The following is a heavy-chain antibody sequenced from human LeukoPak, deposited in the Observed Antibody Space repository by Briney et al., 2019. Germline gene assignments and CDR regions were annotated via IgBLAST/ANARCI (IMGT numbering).Heavy chain of an antibody. J-gene: IGHJ4*02. CDR3: ARVYPGEHFDY. V-gene: IGHV4-4*02. D-gene: IGHD4-17*01. CDR2: IFHTGTT. Sequence: SGTLSLTCAVSGDSINNNDWWSWVRQPPGKGLEWIGEIFHTGTTHYSPSLKSRVTISVETSKNRFSLQLNSVTAADTAVYYCARVYPGEHFDYWGQGSLVTVSS. CDR1: GDSINNNDW.